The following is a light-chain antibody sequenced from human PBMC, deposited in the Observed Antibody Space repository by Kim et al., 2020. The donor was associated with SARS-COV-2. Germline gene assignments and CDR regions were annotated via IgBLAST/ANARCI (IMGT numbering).Light chain of an antibody. CDR3: NSRDNNDNVL. J-gene: IGLJ2*01. Sequence: VALGQTVRVTCQGDSLRTYYTTWFQQKPGQAPIVVFYGKNNRPSGIPDRFSGSSSGNTASLTITATQAGDEADYYCNSRDNNDNVLFGGGTQLTVL. CDR2: GKN. V-gene: IGLV3-19*01. CDR1: SLRTYY.